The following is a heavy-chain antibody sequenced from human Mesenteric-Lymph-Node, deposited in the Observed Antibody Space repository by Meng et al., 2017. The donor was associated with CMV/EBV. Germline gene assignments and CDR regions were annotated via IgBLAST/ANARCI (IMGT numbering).Heavy chain of an antibody. CDR2: INPDGSSP. J-gene: IGHJ4*02. Sequence: GGSLRLSCAASGFTFGSFYMNWVRQAPGKGLVWVSRINPDGSSPSYADSVKGRFTISRDNAKNTLYLQMNSLTAEDTAVYYCARASGWYWTDNWGQGTLVTVSS. CDR3: ARASGWYWTDN. V-gene: IGHV3-74*01. CDR1: GFTFGSFY. D-gene: IGHD6-19*01.